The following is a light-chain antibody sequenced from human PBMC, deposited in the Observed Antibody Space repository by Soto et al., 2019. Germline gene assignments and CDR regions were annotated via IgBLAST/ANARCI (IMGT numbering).Light chain of an antibody. J-gene: IGLJ1*01. CDR2: EVR. CDR3: SSYAGSNNFV. V-gene: IGLV2-8*01. CDR1: RSDDGGYNY. Sequence: QSALTHPPSASGSPGQSFTSSCTGTRSDDGGYNYVSWYQQHPGKAPKLMIDEVRKRPSGVPDRFSGSKSGNTASLTVSGLQTAEEADYYCSSYAGSNNFVLGTGTKLTVL.